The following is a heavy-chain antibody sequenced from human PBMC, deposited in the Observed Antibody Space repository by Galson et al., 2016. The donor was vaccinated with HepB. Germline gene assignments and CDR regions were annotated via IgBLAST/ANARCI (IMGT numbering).Heavy chain of an antibody. Sequence: LRLSCAASGFIFSSCGMSWVRQAPGKGLEWVSTISDRGSNTHYADSVGGRFTISRDNSKNTLYLQMESRRAEDTAVYYCAKDVGGEAFFEYWGQGALVTVSS. V-gene: IGHV3-23*01. D-gene: IGHD1-26*01. J-gene: IGHJ4*02. CDR1: GFIFSSCG. CDR2: ISDRGSNT. CDR3: AKDVGGEAFFEY.